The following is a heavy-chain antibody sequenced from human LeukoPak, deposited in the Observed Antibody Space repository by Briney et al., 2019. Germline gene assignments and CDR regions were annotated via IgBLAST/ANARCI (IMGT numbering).Heavy chain of an antibody. CDR1: GYTFTGFY. CDR2: IDPNIGTT. D-gene: IGHD3-22*01. CDR3: ARLLEHYYFDASGYYDDDY. J-gene: IGHJ4*02. Sequence: ASEKVSCKASGYTFTGFYMHWVRQAPGQGLEWMGWIDPNIGTTKYSQKFQGRVTMTRDTSISEVYMELSRLRSDDTAVYYCARLLEHYYFDASGYYDDDYWGQGTPIIVSS. V-gene: IGHV1-2*02.